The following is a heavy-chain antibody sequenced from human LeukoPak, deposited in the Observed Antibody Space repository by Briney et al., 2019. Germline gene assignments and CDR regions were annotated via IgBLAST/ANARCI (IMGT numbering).Heavy chain of an antibody. CDR3: ARDRGQWELPVYYFDY. V-gene: IGHV3-21*01. J-gene: IGHJ4*02. Sequence: GGSLRLSCAASGFTFSSYSMNWVRQAPGKGLEWVSSISSSSSYIYYADSVKGPFTISRDNAKNSLYLQMNSLRAEDTAVYYCARDRGQWELPVYYFDYWGQGTLVTVSS. D-gene: IGHD1-26*01. CDR1: GFTFSSYS. CDR2: ISSSSSYI.